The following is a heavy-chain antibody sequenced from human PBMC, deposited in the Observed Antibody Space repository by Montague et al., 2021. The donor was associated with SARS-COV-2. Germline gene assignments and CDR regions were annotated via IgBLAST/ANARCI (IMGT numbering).Heavy chain of an antibody. J-gene: IGHJ6*04. V-gene: IGHV4-34*01. CDR1: GGSFSGYY. CDR3: SREKNISSWVRQPGPV. Sequence: SETLSLTCAVYGGSFSGYYCCWIRKPPRKGLEWIGEVNLSGSTNYNPSLKSRVTISVDTSKNQSSLKLSSVTAADTAVYYCSREKNISSWVRQPGPVWGKGTTVTGSS. CDR2: VNLSGST. D-gene: IGHD6-6*01.